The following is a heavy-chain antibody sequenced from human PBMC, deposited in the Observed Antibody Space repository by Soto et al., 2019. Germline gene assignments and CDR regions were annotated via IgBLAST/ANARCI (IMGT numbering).Heavy chain of an antibody. Sequence: SETLSLTCTVSGGSISSSSYYWGWIRQPPGKGLEWIGSIYYSGSTYYNPALKSRVTISVDTSKNQFSLKLSSVTAADTAVYYCARGGALGGYSYGYDFDYWGQGTLVTVSS. CDR1: GGSISSSSYY. V-gene: IGHV4-39*07. CDR3: ARGGALGGYSYGYDFDY. CDR2: IYYSGST. J-gene: IGHJ4*02. D-gene: IGHD5-18*01.